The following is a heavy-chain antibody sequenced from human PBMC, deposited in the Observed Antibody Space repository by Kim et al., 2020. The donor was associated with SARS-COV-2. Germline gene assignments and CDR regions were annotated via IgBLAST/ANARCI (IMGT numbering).Heavy chain of an antibody. CDR3: ARGMVVNGYYGLDV. D-gene: IGHD3-22*01. V-gene: IGHV4-34*01. J-gene: IGHJ6*02. Sequence: YHPSLEGRVTMSVDTAKHQFSLNLGSVTAADTAVFYCARGMVVNGYYGLDVWGQGTTVTVSS.